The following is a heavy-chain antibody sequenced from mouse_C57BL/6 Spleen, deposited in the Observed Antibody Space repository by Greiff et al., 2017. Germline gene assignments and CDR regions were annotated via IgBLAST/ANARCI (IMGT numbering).Heavy chain of an antibody. CDR3: ARNGGNYVFYAMDY. D-gene: IGHD1-1*02. CDR2: IWSGGST. J-gene: IGHJ4*01. Sequence: VQGVESGPGLVQPSQSLSITCTVSGFSLTSYGVHWVRQSPGKGLAWLGVIWSGGSTDYNAAFISRLSISKDNSKSQVFFKMNSLQADDTAIYDCARNGGNYVFYAMDYWGQGTSGTVSS. V-gene: IGHV2-2*01. CDR1: GFSLTSYG.